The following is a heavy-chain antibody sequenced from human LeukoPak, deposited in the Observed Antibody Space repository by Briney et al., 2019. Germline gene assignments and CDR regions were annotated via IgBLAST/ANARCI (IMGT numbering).Heavy chain of an antibody. CDR2: INPNNGGT. Sequence: ASVKASCKASGYTFTGYYIHWARQAPGQGLEWMGWINPNNGGTNYAQKFQGRVTMTSDTSVSTAHMELSKLRSDDTAVYYCARGVSWSHYYCWGQGTLATVSS. V-gene: IGHV1-2*02. D-gene: IGHD1-26*01. J-gene: IGHJ4*02. CDR1: GYTFTGYY. CDR3: ARGVSWSHYYC.